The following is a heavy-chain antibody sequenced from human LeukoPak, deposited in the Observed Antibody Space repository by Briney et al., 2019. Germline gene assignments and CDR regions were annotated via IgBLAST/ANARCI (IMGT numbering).Heavy chain of an antibody. D-gene: IGHD6-19*01. CDR1: GDSISSYY. Sequence: SETLSLTCTVSGDSISSYYWGWIRQPPGKGLEWIGSIYYSGSTYYNPSLKSRVTISVDTSKNQFSLKVSSVTAADTAVYYCALVAVSRNDAFDIWGQGTMVTVSS. J-gene: IGHJ3*02. CDR3: ALVAVSRNDAFDI. CDR2: IYYSGST. V-gene: IGHV4-39*01.